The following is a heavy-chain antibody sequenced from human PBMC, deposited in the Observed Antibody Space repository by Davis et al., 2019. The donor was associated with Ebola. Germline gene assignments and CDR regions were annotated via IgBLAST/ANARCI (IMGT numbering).Heavy chain of an antibody. CDR3: ARERGIVQTCGMDV. Sequence: AASVKVSCKASGYTFTSYDINWVRQATGQGLEWMGWINPNSGGTNYAQKFQGRVTMTRDTSISTAYMELSRLRSDDTAVYYCARERGIVQTCGMDVWGQGTTVTVSS. CDR2: INPNSGGT. V-gene: IGHV1-2*02. D-gene: IGHD2-8*01. J-gene: IGHJ6*02. CDR1: GYTFTSYD.